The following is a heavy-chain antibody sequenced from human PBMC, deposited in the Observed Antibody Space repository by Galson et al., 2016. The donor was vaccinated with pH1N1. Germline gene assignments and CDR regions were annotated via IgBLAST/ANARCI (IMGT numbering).Heavy chain of an antibody. CDR3: ARPQSLATPAFFFDS. CDR2: IYPGDSDA. CDR1: GYTFTNYW. D-gene: IGHD6-13*01. J-gene: IGHJ4*02. Sequence: QSGAEVKKPGESLKISCRASGYTFTNYWISWVRQVPGKGLEWRAIIYPGDSDARYRPSFQGRVTISADKSISTAYLHWSSLKASDTATYYWARPQSLATPAFFFDSWGRGTLVTVSS. V-gene: IGHV5-51*03.